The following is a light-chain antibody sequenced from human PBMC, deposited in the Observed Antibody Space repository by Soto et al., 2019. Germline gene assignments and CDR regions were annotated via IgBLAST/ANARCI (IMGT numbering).Light chain of an antibody. Sequence: QSVLTQPRSVSGSPGQSITITSTGTSGDVGAYNYVSWYQQHPGKAPKLIIYDVTKRPSGVPDRFSGSRSGNTASLTISGLQAEDEADYYCCSYAGIYTYVFGAGTKVTVL. V-gene: IGLV2-11*01. J-gene: IGLJ1*01. CDR3: CSYAGIYTYV. CDR2: DVT. CDR1: SGDVGAYNY.